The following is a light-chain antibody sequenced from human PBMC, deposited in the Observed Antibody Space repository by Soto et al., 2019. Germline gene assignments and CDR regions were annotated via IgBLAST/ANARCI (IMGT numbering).Light chain of an antibody. Sequence: DIQLTQSPSFLSASLVYRFTITCLASQGISSYLAWYQQKPGKAPKLLIYAASTLQSGVPSRFSGSGSGTEFTLTISSLQPEDFATYYCQQLNSYPALTFGGGTKVDIK. CDR3: QQLNSYPALT. J-gene: IGKJ4*01. CDR2: AAS. CDR1: QGISSY. V-gene: IGKV1-9*01.